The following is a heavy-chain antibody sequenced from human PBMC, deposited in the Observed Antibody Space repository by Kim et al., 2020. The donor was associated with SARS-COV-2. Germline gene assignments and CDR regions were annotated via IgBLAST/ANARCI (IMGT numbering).Heavy chain of an antibody. CDR3: ARGGYCSGGSCYGHNWFDP. CDR1: GGSFSGYY. CDR2: INHSGST. D-gene: IGHD2-15*01. V-gene: IGHV4-34*01. Sequence: SETLSLTCAVYGGSFSGYYWSWIRQPPGKGLEWIGEINHSGSTNYNPSLKSRVTISVDTSKNQFSLKLSSVTAADTAVYYCARGGYCSGGSCYGHNWFDPWGQGTLVTVSS. J-gene: IGHJ5*02.